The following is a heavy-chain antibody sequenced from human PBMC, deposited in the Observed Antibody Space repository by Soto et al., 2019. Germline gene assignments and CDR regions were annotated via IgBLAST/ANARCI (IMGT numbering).Heavy chain of an antibody. D-gene: IGHD5-18*01. CDR3: ARDGLYSYGYSNWFDP. CDR1: GYSISSGDY. J-gene: IGHJ5*02. V-gene: IGHV4-38-2*02. CDR2: IYHSGST. Sequence: SETLSLTCAVSGYSISSGDYGGGIRQPPGEGREWIGRIYHSGSTYYNPSLKSRGTISVDTSKTQFSLKLSSVTAADTAVYYCARDGLYSYGYSNWFDPWGQGTLVTVS.